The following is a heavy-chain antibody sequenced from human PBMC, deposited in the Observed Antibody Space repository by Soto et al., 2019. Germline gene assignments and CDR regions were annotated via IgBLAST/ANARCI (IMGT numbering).Heavy chain of an antibody. CDR1: GGSISSSSYY. J-gene: IGHJ4*02. D-gene: IGHD1-26*01. V-gene: IGHV4-39*01. CDR2: IYYSGST. CDR3: ASTPIRFPEWELLSCDY. Sequence: QLQLQESGPGLVKPSETLSLTCTVSGGSISSSSYYWGWIRQPPGKGLEWIGSIYYSGSTYYNPSLKSRVTISVDTSKNQFSLKLSSVTAADTAVYYCASTPIRFPEWELLSCDYWGQGTLVTVSS.